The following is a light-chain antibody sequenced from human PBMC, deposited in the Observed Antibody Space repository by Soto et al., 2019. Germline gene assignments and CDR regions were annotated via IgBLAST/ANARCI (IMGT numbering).Light chain of an antibody. CDR1: SSDVGGFNY. Sequence: QSVLAQPASVAGSPGQSITISCTGSSSDVGGFNYVSWYQQHPDKAPKLMIYAVTDRPSGVSTRFSGSKSGNTASLTISGLQAEDEAEYYCSSYTSSSTLFGTGTKVTVL. J-gene: IGLJ1*01. CDR2: AVT. CDR3: SSYTSSSTL. V-gene: IGLV2-14*01.